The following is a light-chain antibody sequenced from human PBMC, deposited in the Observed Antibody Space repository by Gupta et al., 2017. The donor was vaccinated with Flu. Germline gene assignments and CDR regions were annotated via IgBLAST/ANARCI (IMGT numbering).Light chain of an antibody. CDR3: AAWDVSLNVVL. Sequence: QSVLAQPPSASGTPGQRVTISCSGSISNIGRNNVNWYQQLPGAAPKLLIYRTDQWPSGVPARFSGSKSGTSAYLAISGLQAEDEGDYYCAAWDVSLNVVLFGGGTKLTVL. CDR1: ISNIGRNN. CDR2: RTD. J-gene: IGLJ2*01. V-gene: IGLV1-44*01.